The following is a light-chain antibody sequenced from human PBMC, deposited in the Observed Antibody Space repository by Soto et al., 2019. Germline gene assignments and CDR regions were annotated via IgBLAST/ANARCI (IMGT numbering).Light chain of an antibody. CDR3: QQHDDLPLT. J-gene: IGKJ4*01. Sequence: DIQMTQSPFFLSASIGDRVTITCQASQDINIYLNWYQQKPGTAPKLLIFDASNLQAGVPSRFSGSGSGTDFSVTISSLQPEAIATYYCQQHDDLPLTFGGGTKVEIK. CDR1: QDINIY. CDR2: DAS. V-gene: IGKV1-33*01.